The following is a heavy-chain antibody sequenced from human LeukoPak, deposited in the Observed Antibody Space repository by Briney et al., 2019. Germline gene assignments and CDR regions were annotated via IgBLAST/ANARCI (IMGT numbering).Heavy chain of an antibody. CDR2: ISGSGGST. Sequence: GGSLRLSCAASGFTLSSYAMSWVRRAPGEGLEWVSAISGSGGSTYYVDSVKRRFTIYRHNHKNTLSRQAQSRRADDTSLEYCAKDLRGGGLLDFDYWGQEAPVTVSS. CDR1: GFTLSSYA. J-gene: IGHJ4*02. V-gene: IGHV3-23*01. CDR3: AKDLRGGGLLDFDY. D-gene: IGHD1-26*01.